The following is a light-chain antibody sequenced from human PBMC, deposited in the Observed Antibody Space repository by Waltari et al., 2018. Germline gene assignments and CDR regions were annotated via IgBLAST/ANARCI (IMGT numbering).Light chain of an antibody. CDR3: QKSGTLAGT. Sequence: SSSTQSVSRCLAGYQHKPGQAPSLLIYDSCTRGTGMPYRFSGSGSGTDCILTICTLGPDYFAVYYGQKSGTLAGTFGQGTKVEVK. J-gene: IGKJ1*01. CDR2: DSC. CDR1: QSVSRC. V-gene: IGKV3-20*01.